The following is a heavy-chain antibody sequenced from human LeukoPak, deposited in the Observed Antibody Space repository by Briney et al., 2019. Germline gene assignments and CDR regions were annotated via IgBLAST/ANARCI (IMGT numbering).Heavy chain of an antibody. CDR3: ARGYGSGGYYNGG. CDR2: INRGGTT. D-gene: IGHD3-10*01. Sequence: KPSETLSLTCAVYGGSFSGYYWSWIRQPPGKGLEWIGEINRGGTTAYNPSLKSRVTISVDSSKNQFSLKLSSVTAADTAVYYCARGYGSGGYYNGGWGQGTLVTVSS. CDR1: GGSFSGYY. J-gene: IGHJ4*02. V-gene: IGHV4-34*01.